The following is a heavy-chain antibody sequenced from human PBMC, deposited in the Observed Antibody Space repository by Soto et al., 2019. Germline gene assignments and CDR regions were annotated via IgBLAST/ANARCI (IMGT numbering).Heavy chain of an antibody. D-gene: IGHD3-16*02. J-gene: IGHJ6*02. CDR2: IYYSGST. CDR3: ARAPVSGSYLDYYYGMDV. CDR1: GGSISSGGYY. Sequence: ASETLSPTCTVSGGSISSGGYYWSRIRQHPGKGLEWIGYIYYSGSTYYNPSLKSRVTISVDTSKNQFSLKLSSVTAADTAVYYCARAPVSGSYLDYYYGMDVWGQGTTVTVSS. V-gene: IGHV4-31*03.